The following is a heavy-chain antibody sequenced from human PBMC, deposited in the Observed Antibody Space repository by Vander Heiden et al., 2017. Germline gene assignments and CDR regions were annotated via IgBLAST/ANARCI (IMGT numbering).Heavy chain of an antibody. J-gene: IGHJ6*02. CDR1: GFSLSNARMG. CDR3: ARISLRITMVRGVINYYYYGMDV. D-gene: IGHD3-10*01. Sequence: QVTLKESGPVLVKPTETLTLTCTVSGFSLSNARMGVSWLRQPPGKALEWLAHIFSNDEKSYSTSLKSRLTISKDTSKSQVVLTMTNMDPVDTATYYCARISLRITMVRGVINYYYYGMDVWGQGTTVTVSS. V-gene: IGHV2-26*01. CDR2: IFSNDEK.